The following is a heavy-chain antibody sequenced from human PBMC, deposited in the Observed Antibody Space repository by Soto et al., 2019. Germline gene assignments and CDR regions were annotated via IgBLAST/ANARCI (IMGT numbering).Heavy chain of an antibody. J-gene: IGHJ3*02. Sequence: QVQLEQSGAEVKKPGSSVKVSCKASGGTLSDHGVAWLRQAPGQGLEWMGGTIPVFNTAKYAQKFQGRVTVTEPKFTNIAYMDLSSLRSADTAFYFCARGVYGSGNYYTGPSAFDIWGQGTMVIVSS. CDR1: GGTLSDHG. D-gene: IGHD3-10*01. CDR2: TIPVFNTA. CDR3: ARGVYGSGNYYTGPSAFDI. V-gene: IGHV1-69*06.